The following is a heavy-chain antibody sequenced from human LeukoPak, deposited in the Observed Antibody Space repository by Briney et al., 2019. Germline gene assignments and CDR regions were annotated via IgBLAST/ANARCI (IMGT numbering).Heavy chain of an antibody. D-gene: IGHD3-10*01. J-gene: IGHJ4*02. Sequence: SETLSLTCTVSVGSISTYYWSWIRQPPGKGLEWIGYIYYSGSTNYNPSLKSRVTISVDTSKNQFSLNLSSVTAADTAVYYCARDGHPRGYWGQGTLVTVSS. CDR1: VGSISTYY. V-gene: IGHV4-59*01. CDR2: IYYSGST. CDR3: ARDGHPRGY.